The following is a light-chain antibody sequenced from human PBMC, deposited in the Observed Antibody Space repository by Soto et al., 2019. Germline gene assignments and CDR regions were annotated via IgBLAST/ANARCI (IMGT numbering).Light chain of an antibody. CDR3: QKYDNAPLT. CDR2: ATS. J-gene: IGKJ4*01. V-gene: IGKV1-27*01. CDR1: QGLNNF. Sequence: DIQMTQSPSSLSASVGDRVTITCRASQGLNNFLAWYQQKPGKVPKVLIYATSTLQSGAPSRFSGSGSGTDFTLTISSLQPEDVATYYCQKYDNAPLTFGGGT.